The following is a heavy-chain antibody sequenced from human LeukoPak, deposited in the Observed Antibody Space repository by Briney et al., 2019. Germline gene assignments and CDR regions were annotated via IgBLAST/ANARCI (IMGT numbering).Heavy chain of an antibody. J-gene: IGHJ6*03. D-gene: IGHD2-2*01. V-gene: IGHV4-59*01. CDR1: DDSISDYY. CDR3: ARVVPAAPYYYYYMDV. CDR2: FYNSGRS. Sequence: SETLSLTCTVSDDSISDYYRGWLRQPPGKGLEWVGYFYNSGRSTYNPSLKSRVTISADTSKNHFSLKLNSVTTADTAVYYCARVVPAAPYYYYYMDVWGKGTTVTVSS.